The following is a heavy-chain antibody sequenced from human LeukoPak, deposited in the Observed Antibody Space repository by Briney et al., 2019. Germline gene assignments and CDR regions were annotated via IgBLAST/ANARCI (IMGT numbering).Heavy chain of an antibody. CDR2: IIPILGIA. J-gene: IGHJ4*02. CDR1: GGTFSSYA. CDR3: AREVGYCSSTSCYPSY. Sequence: ASVKVSCKASGGTFSSYAISWVRQAPGQGLEWMGRIIPILGIANYAQKFQGRVTITADKSTSTAYMELSSLRSEDTAVYYCAREVGYCSSTSCYPSYWGQGTLVTVSS. V-gene: IGHV1-69*04. D-gene: IGHD2-2*01.